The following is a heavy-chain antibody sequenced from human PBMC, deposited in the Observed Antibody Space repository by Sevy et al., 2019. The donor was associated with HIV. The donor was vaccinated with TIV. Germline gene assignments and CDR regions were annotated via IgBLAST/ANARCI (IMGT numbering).Heavy chain of an antibody. CDR3: AKGDRTFYGMDV. J-gene: IGHJ6*02. CDR2: VSGSAGST. CDR1: GFTFSTYA. D-gene: IGHD2-15*01. V-gene: IGHV3-23*01. Sequence: GGSLRLSCAASGFTFSTYAMNWVRQSPGKGLEWVSAVSGSAGSTYYADSVKVRFTISRDNSKNTLYLQMNSLRAEDTAVYYCAKGDRTFYGMDVWGQGTTVTVSS.